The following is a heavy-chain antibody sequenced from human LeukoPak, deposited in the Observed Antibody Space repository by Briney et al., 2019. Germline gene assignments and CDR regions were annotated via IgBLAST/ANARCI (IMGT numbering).Heavy chain of an antibody. D-gene: IGHD4-17*01. J-gene: IGHJ6*02. CDR3: ATGRHDYVPAFFYYYDGMDV. CDR2: FDPEDGET. CDR1: GYTLTELS. Sequence: ASVKVSCKVSGYTLTELSMHWVRQAPGKGLEWMGGFDPEDGETIYAQKFQGRVTMTEDTSTDTAYMELSSLRSEDTAVYYCATGRHDYVPAFFYYYDGMDVWGQGTTVTVSS. V-gene: IGHV1-24*01.